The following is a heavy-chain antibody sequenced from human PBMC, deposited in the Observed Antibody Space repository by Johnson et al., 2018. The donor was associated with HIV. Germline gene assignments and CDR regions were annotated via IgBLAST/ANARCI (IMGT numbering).Heavy chain of an antibody. D-gene: IGHD3-10*01. V-gene: IGHV3-66*03. Sequence: MLLVESGGVLIQPGGSLRLSCAVSGFTVSSNYSSWVRRAPGKGLDCVSVIYSGGSTYYADSMKGRFTISRDNSKNTLYLQMNSLRAEDTAVYYCAKDYEWFGEFVDAFDIWGQGTMVTVSS. CDR2: IYSGGST. CDR1: GFTVSSNY. J-gene: IGHJ3*02. CDR3: AKDYEWFGEFVDAFDI.